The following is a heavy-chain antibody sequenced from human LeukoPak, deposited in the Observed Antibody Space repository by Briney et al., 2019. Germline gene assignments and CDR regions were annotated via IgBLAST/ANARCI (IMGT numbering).Heavy chain of an antibody. CDR1: ASRSSTYG. CDR2: IPYNESVT. Sequence: PGRSLRPSRAASASRSSTYGTHSVRQAPGKGQEWVSFIPYNESVTHYADSVKGRVTISRDNSKNTLSLQMSRLRDEDTAVYYCAEDFNWGCDHWGQGILVTVSS. V-gene: IGHV3-30*02. J-gene: IGHJ5*02. CDR3: AEDFNWGCDH. D-gene: IGHD7-27*01.